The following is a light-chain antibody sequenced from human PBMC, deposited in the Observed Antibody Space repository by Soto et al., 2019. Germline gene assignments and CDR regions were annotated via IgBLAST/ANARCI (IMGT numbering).Light chain of an antibody. CDR1: QSVNSY. CDR3: QQSYSTPQT. Sequence: DIPMTQSPSSLCESLLDRITMXPRTSQSVNSYLNWYQQKPGKAPKFLIYAASSLQGGVPSRFSGSGSGTDFTLTISSLQPEDFATYYCQQSYSTPQTFGQGTKVDIK. V-gene: IGKV1-39*01. CDR2: AAS. J-gene: IGKJ1*01.